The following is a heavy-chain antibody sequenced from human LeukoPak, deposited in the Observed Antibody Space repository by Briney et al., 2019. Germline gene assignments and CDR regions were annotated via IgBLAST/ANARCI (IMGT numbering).Heavy chain of an antibody. CDR1: GRSISSSSYY. J-gene: IGHJ4*02. Sequence: SETLSLTCTVSGRSISSSSYYWGWIRQPPGKGLEWIGSIYYSGSTYYNPSLKSRVTIAVDTSKNQFSLKLSSVTAADTAVYYCASLGYGDLGYWGQGTLVTVSS. V-gene: IGHV4-39*01. D-gene: IGHD4-17*01. CDR2: IYYSGST. CDR3: ASLGYGDLGY.